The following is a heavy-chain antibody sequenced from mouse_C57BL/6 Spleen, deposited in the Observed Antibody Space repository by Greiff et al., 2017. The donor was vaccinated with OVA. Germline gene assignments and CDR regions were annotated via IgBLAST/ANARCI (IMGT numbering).Heavy chain of an antibody. CDR1: GFTFSDYY. CDR2: INYDGSST. CDR3: ARDHYYGSKYYAMDY. V-gene: IGHV5-16*01. D-gene: IGHD1-1*01. J-gene: IGHJ4*01. Sequence: EVKLMESEGGLVQPGSSMKLSCTASGFTFSDYYMAWVRQVPEKGLEWVANINYDGSSTYYLDSLKSRFIISRDNAKNILYLQMSSLKSEDTATYYCARDHYYGSKYYAMDYWGQGTSVTVSS.